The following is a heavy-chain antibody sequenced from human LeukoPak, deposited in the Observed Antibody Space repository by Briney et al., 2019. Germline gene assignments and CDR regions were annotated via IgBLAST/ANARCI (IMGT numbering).Heavy chain of an antibody. CDR3: ANGNQYSSDWSLYYDY. J-gene: IGHJ4*02. Sequence: HGRSLRLSCAASGFTFDDYALHWVRQAPGKGLEWVSGISWNSGSIGYAESVKGRFTISRDNAKNSLYLQMNSLITEDTTLSYCANGNQYSSDWSLYYDYWRQGTQDTVSS. CDR1: GFTFDDYA. CDR2: ISWNSGSI. D-gene: IGHD6-19*01. V-gene: IGHV3-9*01.